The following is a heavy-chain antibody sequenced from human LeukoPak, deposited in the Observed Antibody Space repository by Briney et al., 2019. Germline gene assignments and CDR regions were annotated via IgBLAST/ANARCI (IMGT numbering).Heavy chain of an antibody. D-gene: IGHD3-16*01. CDR3: ARVITVRGVIFDY. Sequence: PSETLSLTCTVSGGSFNTYYWSWIRQPPGKGLEWPGYIYYSGSTNYNPSLKSRVTISVDTSKNQFSLKLSSVTAADTAVYYCARVITVRGVIFDYWGQGTLVTVSS. J-gene: IGHJ4*02. V-gene: IGHV4-59*01. CDR2: IYYSGST. CDR1: GGSFNTYY.